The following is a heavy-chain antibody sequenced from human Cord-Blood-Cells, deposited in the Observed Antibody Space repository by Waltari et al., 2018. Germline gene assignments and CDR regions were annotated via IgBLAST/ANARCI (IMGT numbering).Heavy chain of an antibody. CDR1: GYTLPSHH. Sequence: QLHLVQSGAEVTTHGASVPLYCSPPGYTLPSHHITWSRQATGQGLEWMGWMNPNSGNTGYAQKFQGRVTMTRNTSISTAYMELSSLRSEDTAVYYCARAGDTEAFDIWGQGTMVTVSS. CDR2: MNPNSGNT. V-gene: IGHV1-8*01. D-gene: IGHD3-10*01. J-gene: IGHJ3*02. CDR3: ARAGDTEAFDI.